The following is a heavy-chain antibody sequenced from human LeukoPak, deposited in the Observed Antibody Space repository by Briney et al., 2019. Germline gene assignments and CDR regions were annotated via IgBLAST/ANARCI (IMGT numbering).Heavy chain of an antibody. J-gene: IGHJ4*02. V-gene: IGHV3-21*01. D-gene: IGHD3-22*01. CDR3: ARRYYYDSSGYYHVPSGDFDY. CDR1: GFTFSSYS. CDR2: ISSSSSYI. Sequence: SGGSLRLSCAASGFTFSSYSMNWVRQAPGKGLEWVSSISSSSSYIYYADSVKGRFTISRDNAKNSLYLQMNSLRAEDTAVYYCARRYYYDSSGYYHVPSGDFDYWGQGTLVTVSS.